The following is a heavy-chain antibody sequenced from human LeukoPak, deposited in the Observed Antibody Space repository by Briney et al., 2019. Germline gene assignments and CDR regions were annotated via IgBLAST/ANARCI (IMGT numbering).Heavy chain of an antibody. CDR2: INPNTGGT. D-gene: IGHD6-13*01. CDR1: GYRFTDNY. V-gene: IGHV1-2*02. J-gene: IGHJ4*02. CDR3: ARAQSSSWSQFDH. Sequence: GASVEVSCKASGYRFTDNYMHWVRQAPGQGLEWMGWINPNTGGTSYDQRFQGRVTMTRDTSISTAYMDLSSLRSDDTAVYYCARAQSSSWSQFDHWGQGALVTVSS.